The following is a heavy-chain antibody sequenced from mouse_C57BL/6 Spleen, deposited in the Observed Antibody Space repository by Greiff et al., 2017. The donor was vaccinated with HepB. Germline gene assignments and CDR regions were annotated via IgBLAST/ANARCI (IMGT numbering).Heavy chain of an antibody. Sequence: EVKLVESGPGLVKPSQSLSLTCSVTGYSITSGYYWNWIRQFPGNKLEWMGYISYDGSNNYNPSLKNRISITRDTSKNQFFLKLNSVTTEDTATYYCASEGLRRNWYFDVWGTGTTVTVSS. D-gene: IGHD2-4*01. CDR3: ASEGLRRNWYFDV. J-gene: IGHJ1*03. CDR1: GYSITSGYY. V-gene: IGHV3-6*01. CDR2: ISYDGSN.